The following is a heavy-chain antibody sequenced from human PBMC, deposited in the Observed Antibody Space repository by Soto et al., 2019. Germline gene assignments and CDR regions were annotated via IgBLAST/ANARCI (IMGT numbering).Heavy chain of an antibody. D-gene: IGHD2-15*01. CDR2: VYYSGST. CDR1: GVSITSANNY. J-gene: IGHJ4*02. V-gene: IGHV4-31*11. Sequence: QVQLQESGPGLVKPSQTLSLSCAVSGVSITSANNYWTWIRQHPGKGLEWIGYVYYSGSTSYNPSLESRVTISLDTSKSQFSLNLTSMTAADTAVYYCASAVVGLNRRSRYYFDNWGQGTLVTVSS. CDR3: ASAVVGLNRRSRYYFDN.